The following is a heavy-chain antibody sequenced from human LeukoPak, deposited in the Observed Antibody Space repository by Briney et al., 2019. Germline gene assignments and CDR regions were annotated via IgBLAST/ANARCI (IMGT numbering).Heavy chain of an antibody. CDR3: ARAQHVDTAMVNYYYYYGMDV. J-gene: IGHJ6*04. CDR2: ICYSGST. Sequence: PSETLSLTCTVSGGSISSYYWSWIRQPPGKGLEWIGYICYSGSTNYNPSLKSRVTISVDTSKNQFSLKLSSVTAADTAVYYCARAQHVDTAMVNYYYYYGMDVWGKGTTVTVSS. D-gene: IGHD5-18*01. V-gene: IGHV4-59*01. CDR1: GGSISSYY.